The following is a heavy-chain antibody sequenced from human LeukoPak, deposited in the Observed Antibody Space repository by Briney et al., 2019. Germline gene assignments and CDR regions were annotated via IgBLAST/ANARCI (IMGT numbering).Heavy chain of an antibody. V-gene: IGHV4-59*01. CDR3: ARDPAGYYDSSGYYPGAFDI. J-gene: IGHJ3*02. CDR1: GGSISSYY. Sequence: SETLSLTCTVSGGSISSYYWSWIRQPPGKGLEWVGYIYYSGSTNYNPSLKSRVTISVDTSKNQFSLKLSPVTAADTAVYYCARDPAGYYDSSGYYPGAFDIWGQGTMVTVSS. CDR2: IYYSGST. D-gene: IGHD3-22*01.